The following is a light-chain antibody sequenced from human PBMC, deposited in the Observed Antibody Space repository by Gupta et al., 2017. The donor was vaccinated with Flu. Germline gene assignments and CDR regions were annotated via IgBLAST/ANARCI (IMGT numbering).Light chain of an antibody. CDR3: QQYGGSPPET. CDR2: GAS. Sequence: RATLSGRASETISSSYLAWYQQKPGQAPRLLIYGASTMATGIPDRFSGSGSGTDFTLTISRLEPEDFAVYYGQQYGGSPPETFGQGTKLEIK. V-gene: IGKV3-20*01. CDR1: ETISSSY. J-gene: IGKJ2*01.